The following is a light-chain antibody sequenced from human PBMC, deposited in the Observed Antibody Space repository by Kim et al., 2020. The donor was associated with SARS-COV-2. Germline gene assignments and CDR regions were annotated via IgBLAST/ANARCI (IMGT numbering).Light chain of an antibody. J-gene: IGLJ1*01. Sequence: ELTQPPSASASLGASVTLTCTLSSGYSNYKVDWYQQRPGKGPRFVMRVGTGGIVGSKGDGIPARFSVLGSGLNRYLTIKNMQEEDESDYHCGADHGSGSNFVYVFGTGTKVTVL. CDR3: GADHGSGSNFVYV. CDR1: SGYSNYK. V-gene: IGLV9-49*01. CDR2: VGTGGIVG.